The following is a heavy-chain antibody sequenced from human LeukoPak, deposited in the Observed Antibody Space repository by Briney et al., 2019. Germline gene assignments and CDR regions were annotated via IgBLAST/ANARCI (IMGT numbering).Heavy chain of an antibody. CDR1: GFTFSSYC. CDR3: ATGTRDSSAYYSPPDV. Sequence: GGSLRLSCAASGFTFSSYCMHWVRQAPRKGLEWVSSISTTSSYIYYADSVKGRFTISRDNAKTSLYLQMNSLRAEDTAVYYCATGTRDSSAYYSPPDVWGKGTTVTVSS. V-gene: IGHV3-21*01. J-gene: IGHJ6*04. CDR2: ISTTSSYI. D-gene: IGHD3-22*01.